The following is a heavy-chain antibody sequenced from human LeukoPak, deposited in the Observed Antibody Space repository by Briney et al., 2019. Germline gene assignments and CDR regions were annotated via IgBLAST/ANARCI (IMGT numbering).Heavy chain of an antibody. CDR2: IYYSGST. CDR3: ARGKYSAKYGSGSYYNRNGAFDI. J-gene: IGHJ3*02. Sequence: SETLSLTCTVSGGSISSYYWSWIRQPPGKGLEWSGYIYYSGSTNYNPSLKSRVTISVDTSKNQFSLKLSSVTAADTAVYYCARGKYSAKYGSGSYYNRNGAFDIWGQGTMVTVYS. D-gene: IGHD3-10*01. V-gene: IGHV4-59*01. CDR1: GGSISSYY.